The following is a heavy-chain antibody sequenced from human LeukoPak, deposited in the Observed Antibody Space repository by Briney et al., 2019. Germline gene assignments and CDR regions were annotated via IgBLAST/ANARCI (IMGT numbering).Heavy chain of an antibody. D-gene: IGHD2-2*01. CDR1: GFTLSSYA. CDR3: ASRRYCTSTTCPYYFDY. CDR2: ITTTGNT. Sequence: AGGSLRLSCAASGFTLSSYAMSWVRQAPGRGLEWVSGITTTGNTYYADSVKGRFTISRDNSKNTLYLQMNSLRAEDTAVYYCASRRYCTSTTCPYYFDYWGQGTLVTVSS. V-gene: IGHV3-23*01. J-gene: IGHJ4*02.